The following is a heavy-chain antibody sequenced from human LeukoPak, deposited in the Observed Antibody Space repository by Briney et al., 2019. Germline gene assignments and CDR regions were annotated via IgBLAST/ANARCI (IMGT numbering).Heavy chain of an antibody. CDR1: GYTLTSYY. J-gene: IGHJ4*02. V-gene: IGHV1-46*01. D-gene: IGHD3-10*01. CDR2: INPSGGST. CDR3: ARPPYGSGSPYYFDY. Sequence: ASVKASCKASGYTLTSYYMHWVRQAPGQGLEWMGIINPSGGSTSYAQKFQGRVTLTRDTSTNTVYMELSSLRSEDTAVYYCARPPYGSGSPYYFDYWGQGTLVTVSS.